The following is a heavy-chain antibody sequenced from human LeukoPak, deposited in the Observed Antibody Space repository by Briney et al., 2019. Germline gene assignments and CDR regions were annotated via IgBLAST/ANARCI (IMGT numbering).Heavy chain of an antibody. CDR2: ITTYNGYT. CDR1: GYTFTSYP. J-gene: IGHJ4*02. CDR3: ARGYDYGDYVGDFDY. D-gene: IGHD4-17*01. Sequence: ASVKFSCKASGYTFTSYPISWVRQAPGQGLEWMGWITTYNGYTKYAQKLQDRVTMTTDTPTTTAYMDLRGLRSDDTAVYYCARGYDYGDYVGDFDYWGQGTLVTVSS. V-gene: IGHV1-18*01.